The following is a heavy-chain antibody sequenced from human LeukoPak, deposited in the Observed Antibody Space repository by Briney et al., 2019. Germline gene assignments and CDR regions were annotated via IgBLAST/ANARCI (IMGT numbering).Heavy chain of an antibody. J-gene: IGHJ4*02. CDR3: ARDTVGRGWLHSQLPVYFDY. CDR2: INPNSGGT. V-gene: IGHV1-2*02. Sequence: ASVKVSCKVSGYTLTELSMHWVRQAPGQGLEWMGWINPNSGGTNNAQKFQGRVTMTRDTSISTAYMELSRLRSDDTAVYYCARDTVGRGWLHSQLPVYFDYWGQGPLVTVSS. CDR1: GYTLTELS. D-gene: IGHD5-24*01.